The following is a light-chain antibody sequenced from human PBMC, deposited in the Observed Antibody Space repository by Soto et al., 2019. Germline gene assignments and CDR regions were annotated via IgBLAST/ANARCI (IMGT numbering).Light chain of an antibody. CDR3: HQRSNWPPLT. Sequence: EIVLTQSPATLSLSPGERATLSCRASQSVSSYLAWYQQQPGQAPRLLIYDASNRATGIPARFSGSGSGTAFPPTISSLEPEDFALYYCHQRSNWPPLTFVGGTKVEIK. CDR2: DAS. J-gene: IGKJ4*01. CDR1: QSVSSY. V-gene: IGKV3-11*01.